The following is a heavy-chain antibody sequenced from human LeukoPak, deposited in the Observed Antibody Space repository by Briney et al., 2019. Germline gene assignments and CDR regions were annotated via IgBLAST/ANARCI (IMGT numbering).Heavy chain of an antibody. V-gene: IGHV1-2*06. CDR1: GYTFTGYY. Sequence: ASVKVSCKASGYTFTGYYMHWVRQAPGQGLEWMGRINPNSGGTNYAQKFQGRVTMTRGTSISTAYMELSRLRSDDTAVYYCAREGSYDSSGIPLYYFDYWGQGTLVTVSS. D-gene: IGHD3-22*01. CDR2: INPNSGGT. CDR3: AREGSYDSSGIPLYYFDY. J-gene: IGHJ4*02.